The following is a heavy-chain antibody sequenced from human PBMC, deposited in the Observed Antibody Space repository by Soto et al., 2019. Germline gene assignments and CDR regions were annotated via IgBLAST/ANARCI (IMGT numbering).Heavy chain of an antibody. CDR1: GGSISIGGYY. Sequence: PSETLSLTCTVSGGSISIGGYYWSWIRQHPGKGLEWIGYIYYSGSTNYNPSLKSRVTISVDTSKNQFSLKLSSVTAADTAVYYCAREPVMTTVTTVRVFFKYNWFDPWGQGTLVTVSS. CDR2: IYYSGST. CDR3: AREPVMTTVTTVRVFFKYNWFDP. V-gene: IGHV4-31*03. J-gene: IGHJ5*02. D-gene: IGHD4-4*01.